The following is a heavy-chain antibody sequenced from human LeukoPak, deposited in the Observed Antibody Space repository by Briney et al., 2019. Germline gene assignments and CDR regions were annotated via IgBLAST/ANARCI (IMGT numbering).Heavy chain of an antibody. V-gene: IGHV3-23*01. CDR3: AKARGGYDLGGSGCTFDY. CDR2: ISGSGGST. Sequence: GGSLRLSCAASGFTFSSYAMSWVRQAPGKGLEWVSAISGSGGSTYYADSVKGRFTISRDNSKNTLYLQMNSLRAEDTAVCYCAKARGGYDLGGSGCTFDYWGQGTLVTASS. D-gene: IGHD5-12*01. J-gene: IGHJ4*02. CDR1: GFTFSSYA.